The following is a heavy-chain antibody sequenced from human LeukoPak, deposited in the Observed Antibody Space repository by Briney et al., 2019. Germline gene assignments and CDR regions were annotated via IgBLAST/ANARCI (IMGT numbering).Heavy chain of an antibody. CDR3: ARDHQLPLLGWFDP. CDR1: GYKFTGYY. Sequence: ASVKVSCKASGYKFTGYYMHWVRQAPGQGLEWMGWINPNTGGTNYVQKFQGRVTMTRDTSISTAYMEVSRLRPDDTAVYYCARDHQLPLLGWFDPWGQGTLVTVSS. CDR2: INPNTGGT. J-gene: IGHJ5*02. V-gene: IGHV1-2*02. D-gene: IGHD2-2*01.